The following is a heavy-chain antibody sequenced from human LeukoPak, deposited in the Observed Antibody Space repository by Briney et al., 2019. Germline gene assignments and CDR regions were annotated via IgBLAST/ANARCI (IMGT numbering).Heavy chain of an antibody. CDR2: IGSSGATI. Sequence: PGGALRLSCATSGFTFSNYAMSWVRQAPGKGLEWVSYIGSSGATIYYARSVKGRFTVSRDNAKNSLHLQMNSLRAEDTAIYYCARLTAAGMDYYMDVWGKGTTVTVSS. CDR3: ARLTAAGMDYYMDV. V-gene: IGHV3-48*03. CDR1: GFTFSNYA. J-gene: IGHJ6*03. D-gene: IGHD6-13*01.